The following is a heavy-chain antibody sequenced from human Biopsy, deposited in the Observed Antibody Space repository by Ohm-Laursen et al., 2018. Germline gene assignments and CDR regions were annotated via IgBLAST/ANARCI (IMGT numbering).Heavy chain of an antibody. Sequence: LEALSLTCTVSGGSISNYYWSWIRQPAGKGLEWIGRIYSSGSTNYNPSLKSRVTMSVDTSKNQFSLILSSMTAADTAVYYCAREPRIAAVAYFDPWGQGTLVTVSS. CDR3: AREPRIAAVAYFDP. V-gene: IGHV4-4*07. D-gene: IGHD6-13*01. CDR2: IYSSGST. J-gene: IGHJ5*02. CDR1: GGSISNYY.